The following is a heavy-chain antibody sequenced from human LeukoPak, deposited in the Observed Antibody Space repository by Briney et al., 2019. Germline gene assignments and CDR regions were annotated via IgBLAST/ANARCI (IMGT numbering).Heavy chain of an antibody. V-gene: IGHV3-30*02. J-gene: IGHJ4*02. D-gene: IGHD2-2*01. CDR1: GFTFSSYG. Sequence: GGSLRLSCAASGFTFSSYGMHWVRQAPGKGLEWVAFIRYDGSNKYYADSVKGRFTISRDNSKNTLYLQMNSLRAEDTAVYYCAKEGYIVVLPAAMGPYFDYWGQGTLVTVSS. CDR2: IRYDGSNK. CDR3: AKEGYIVVLPAAMGPYFDY.